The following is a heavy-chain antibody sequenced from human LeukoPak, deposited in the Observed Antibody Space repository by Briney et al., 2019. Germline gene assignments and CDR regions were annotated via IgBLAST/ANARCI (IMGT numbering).Heavy chain of an antibody. CDR1: GGSFSGYY. CDR3: ARLWFGELDYYYGMDV. J-gene: IGHJ6*02. V-gene: IGHV4-34*01. D-gene: IGHD3-10*01. CDR2: INHSGST. Sequence: SETLSLTCAVYGGSFSGYYWSWIRQPPGKGLEWIGEINHSGSTNYNPSLKSRVTISVDTSKNQFSLKLSSVTAADTAVYYCARLWFGELDYYYGMDVWGQGTTVTVSS.